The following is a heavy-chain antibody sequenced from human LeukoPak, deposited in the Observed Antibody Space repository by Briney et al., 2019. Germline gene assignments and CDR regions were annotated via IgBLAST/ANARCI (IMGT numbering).Heavy chain of an antibody. Sequence: ASVKVPCKASGYTFTSYDINWVRQATGQGLEWMGWMNPNSGNTGYAQKFQGRVIITRNTSISTAYMELSSLRSEDTAVYYCARLVGRYFGSYRFYYYYYMDVWGKGTTVTVSS. CDR1: GYTFTSYD. CDR2: MNPNSGNT. J-gene: IGHJ6*03. D-gene: IGHD3-9*01. V-gene: IGHV1-8*03. CDR3: ARLVGRYFGSYRFYYYYYMDV.